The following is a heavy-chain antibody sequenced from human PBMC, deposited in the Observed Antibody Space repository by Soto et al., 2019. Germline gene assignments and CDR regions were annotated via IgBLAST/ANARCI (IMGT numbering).Heavy chain of an antibody. V-gene: IGHV4-39*01. CDR2: IYFRGNT. CDR1: GDSLNSDKYY. CDR3: ARLEGLATISYYFDF. D-gene: IGHD3-9*01. Sequence: PSETLSLTCSFSGDSLNSDKYYWGWIRQPPGKGLEWIGSIYFRGNTYYNPSLQTRVTISLDKSKSQFSLKLNSVTAADSAVYFCARLEGLATISYYFDFWGQGALVTVSS. J-gene: IGHJ4*02.